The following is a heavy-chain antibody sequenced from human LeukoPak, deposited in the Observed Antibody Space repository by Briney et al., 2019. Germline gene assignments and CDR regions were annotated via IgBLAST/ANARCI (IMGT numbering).Heavy chain of an antibody. CDR2: ITGSGGSA. V-gene: IGHV3-23*01. Sequence: PGGSLRLSCAASGFTFSSYAMSWVRQAPGKGLEWVSAITGSGGSAYYADSVKGRFTISRDNSKNTLYLQMNSLRAEDAAVYYCAKDRYGGNSYFEVVSDYWGQGTLVTVSS. D-gene: IGHD4-23*01. CDR3: AKDRYGGNSYFEVVSDY. J-gene: IGHJ4*02. CDR1: GFTFSSYA.